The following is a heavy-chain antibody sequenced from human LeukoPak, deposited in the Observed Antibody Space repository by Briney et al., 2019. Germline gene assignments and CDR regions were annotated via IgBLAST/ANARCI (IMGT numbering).Heavy chain of an antibody. Sequence: ASVKVSCKASGYTFTGYYMHWVRQAPGQGLEWMGWINPNSGGTNYAQKFQGRVTMTRDTSISTAYMELSRLRSDDTAVYYCARALPTYYYDSSGYYRDYCGQGTLVTVSS. D-gene: IGHD3-22*01. CDR2: INPNSGGT. V-gene: IGHV1-2*02. CDR1: GYTFTGYY. CDR3: ARALPTYYYDSSGYYRDY. J-gene: IGHJ4*02.